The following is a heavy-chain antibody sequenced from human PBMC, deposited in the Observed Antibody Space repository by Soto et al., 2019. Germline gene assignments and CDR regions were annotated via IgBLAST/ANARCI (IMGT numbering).Heavy chain of an antibody. CDR2: IIPIFGTA. CDR3: ARDNPRDGYNSIR. Sequence: SVKVSCKASGGTFSSYAIIWVRQAPGQGLEWMGGIIPIFGTANYAQKFQGRVTITADESTSTAYMELSSLRSEDTAVYYCARDNPRDGYNSIRWGQGTMVTVSS. V-gene: IGHV1-69*13. D-gene: IGHD5-12*01. CDR1: GGTFSSYA. J-gene: IGHJ3*01.